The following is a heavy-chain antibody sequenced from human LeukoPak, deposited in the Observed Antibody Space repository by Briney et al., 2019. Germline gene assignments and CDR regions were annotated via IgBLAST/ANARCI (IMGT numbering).Heavy chain of an antibody. CDR2: INPNSGGT. D-gene: IGHD3-22*01. CDR3: ARASPYYDSSGYYRRDDAFDI. CDR1: GYTFTGYY. V-gene: IGHV1-2*04. J-gene: IGHJ3*02. Sequence: ASVKVSCKASGYTFTGYYMHWVRQAPGEGLEWMGWINPNSGGTNYAQKFQGWVTMTRDTSISTAYMELSRLRSDDTAVYYCARASPYYDSSGYYRRDDAFDIWGQGTMVTVSS.